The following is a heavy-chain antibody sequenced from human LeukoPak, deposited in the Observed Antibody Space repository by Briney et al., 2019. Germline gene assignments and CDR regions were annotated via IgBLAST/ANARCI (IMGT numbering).Heavy chain of an antibody. Sequence: GGSLRLSCAASGFTFSSYAMHWVRQAPGKGLEWVAVISYDGSNKYYADSVKGRFTISRDNSKNTLYLQMNSLRAEDTAVYYCAREPSYCGGDCSNFDYWGQGTLVTVSS. CDR3: AREPSYCGGDCSNFDY. J-gene: IGHJ4*02. V-gene: IGHV3-30-3*01. CDR2: ISYDGSNK. CDR1: GFTFSSYA. D-gene: IGHD2-21*02.